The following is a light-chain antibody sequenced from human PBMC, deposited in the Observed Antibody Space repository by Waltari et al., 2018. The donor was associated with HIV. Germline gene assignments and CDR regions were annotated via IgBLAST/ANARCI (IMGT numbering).Light chain of an antibody. J-gene: IGKJ4*01. CDR2: AAS. CDR3: QQYHAYPLT. V-gene: IGKV1D-16*01. Sequence: FPSSLSASVGDRVTITCRASHGISNWVAWYQQRPEKAPKSLIYAASNLQPGVPSRFSGSGSGTNFTLIISSLQPEDFASYFCQQYHAYPLTFGGGTKVEIK. CDR1: HGISNW.